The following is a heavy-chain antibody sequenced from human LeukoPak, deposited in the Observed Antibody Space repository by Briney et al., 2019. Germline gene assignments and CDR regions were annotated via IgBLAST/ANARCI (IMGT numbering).Heavy chain of an antibody. CDR1: GITLSDCS. D-gene: IGHD1-26*01. Sequence: GGSLKLSCAASGITLSDCSIDWVRQASGKGLEWVGLIDKKTKNYETAYAASVRGRFTISRDDSQNTAYLQMYSLETEDTALYYCTRDAGTYNCLAPWAQGTLVTASS. CDR3: TRDAGTYNCLAP. CDR2: IDKKTKNYET. J-gene: IGHJ5*02. V-gene: IGHV3-73*01.